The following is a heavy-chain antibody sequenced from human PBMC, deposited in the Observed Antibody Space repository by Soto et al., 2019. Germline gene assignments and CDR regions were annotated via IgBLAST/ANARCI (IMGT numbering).Heavy chain of an antibody. CDR3: ARGYCSSTSCSDDAFDI. D-gene: IGHD2-2*01. V-gene: IGHV3-48*01. J-gene: IGHJ3*02. CDR1: GFTFSSYS. Sequence: TGGSLRLSCAASGFTFSSYSMNWVRQAPGKGLEWVSYISSSSSTIYYADSVKGRFTISRDNAKNSLYLQMNSLRAEDTAVYYCARGYCSSTSCSDDAFDIWGQGTMVTVSS. CDR2: ISSSSSTI.